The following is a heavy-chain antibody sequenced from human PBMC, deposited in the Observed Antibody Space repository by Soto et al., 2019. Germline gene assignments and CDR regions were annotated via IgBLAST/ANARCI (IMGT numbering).Heavy chain of an antibody. Sequence: SETLSLTCTASGGSISSYYWSWIRQPPGKGLEWIGYIYYSGSTNYIPSLKSRVTISVDTSKNQFSLKLSSVTAADTAVYYCARMIYYDSSGLDAFDIWGQGTMVTVSS. J-gene: IGHJ3*02. D-gene: IGHD3-22*01. CDR1: GGSISSYY. CDR3: ARMIYYDSSGLDAFDI. V-gene: IGHV4-59*01. CDR2: IYYSGST.